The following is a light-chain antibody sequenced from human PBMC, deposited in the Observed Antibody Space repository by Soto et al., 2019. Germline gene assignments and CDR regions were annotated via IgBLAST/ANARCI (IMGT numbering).Light chain of an antibody. V-gene: IGLV2-8*01. Sequence: QSALTQPPSASGSPGQSVTISCTGTSSDVGGYNYVSWYQQHPGKAPKVIIYEVSKRPSGVPDRFSGSKSGNTASLTVSGLQAEDEADYYCASFAGSISLFGGGTKLTV. CDR2: EVS. CDR3: ASFAGSISL. J-gene: IGLJ2*01. CDR1: SSDVGGYNY.